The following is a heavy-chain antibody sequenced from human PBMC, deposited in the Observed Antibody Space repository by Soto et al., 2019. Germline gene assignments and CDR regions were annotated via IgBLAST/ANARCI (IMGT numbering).Heavy chain of an antibody. J-gene: IGHJ6*03. Sequence: QVQLVHSGAEVKKPGSSVKVSCKASGGTFSSYTISWVRQAPGQGLEWMGRITPILGIANYAQKFQGRVTITANKSTSTAYMELSSPKSEDTAVYYCARGGCSGGSCHYYYYMDVWGKETTVTVSS. D-gene: IGHD2-15*01. V-gene: IGHV1-69*02. CDR2: ITPILGIA. CDR3: ARGGCSGGSCHYYYYMDV. CDR1: GGTFSSYT.